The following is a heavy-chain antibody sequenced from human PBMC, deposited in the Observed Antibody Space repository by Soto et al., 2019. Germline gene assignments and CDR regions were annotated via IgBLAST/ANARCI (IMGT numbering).Heavy chain of an antibody. J-gene: IGHJ3*02. CDR1: GYTFTNYW. V-gene: IGHV5-51*01. CDR3: ARHRKSGSYPLEAFDI. D-gene: IGHD1-26*01. Sequence: GESLKISCHGSGYTFTNYWIGWVRQGPGKGLEWMGIIYPFDSDTRYSPSFQGQVTFSVDKSIRTAYLQWSSLKASDTAMFYCARHRKSGSYPLEAFDIWGQGTMVTVSS. CDR2: IYPFDSDT.